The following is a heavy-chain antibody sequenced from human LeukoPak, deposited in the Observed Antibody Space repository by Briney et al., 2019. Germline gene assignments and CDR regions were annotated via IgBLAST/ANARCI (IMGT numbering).Heavy chain of an antibody. CDR1: GGSFSGYY. CDR3: ARGPWFGEFAFGYYYMDV. V-gene: IGHV4-34*01. J-gene: IGHJ6*03. Sequence: SETLSLTCAVYGGSFSGYYWSWIRQPPGKGLEWIGEINHSGSTNYNPSLKSRVTMSVDTSKNQFSLKLSSVTAADTAVYYCARGPWFGEFAFGYYYMDVWGKGTTVTISS. D-gene: IGHD3-10*01. CDR2: INHSGST.